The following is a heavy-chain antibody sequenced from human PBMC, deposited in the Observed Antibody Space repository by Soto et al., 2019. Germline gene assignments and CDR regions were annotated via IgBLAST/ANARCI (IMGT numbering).Heavy chain of an antibody. D-gene: IGHD2-2*01. J-gene: IGHJ5*02. V-gene: IGHV1-69*04. Sequence: SVKVSCKASGGTFSSYTISWVRQAPGQGLEWMGRIIPILGIANYAQKFQGRVTITADKSTSTAYMELSSLRSEDTAVYYCARDYCSSTSCLNWFDPWGQGTLVTVSS. CDR2: IIPILGIA. CDR1: GGTFSSYT. CDR3: ARDYCSSTSCLNWFDP.